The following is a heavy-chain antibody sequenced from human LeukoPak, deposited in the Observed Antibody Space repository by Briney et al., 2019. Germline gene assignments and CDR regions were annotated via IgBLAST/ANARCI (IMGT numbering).Heavy chain of an antibody. D-gene: IGHD2-2*01. J-gene: IGHJ5*02. CDR1: GFTYSNYA. CDR2: ISWDGGST. CDR3: AKDMPGYCSSTSCSDP. Sequence: AGGSLRLSCAVSGFTYSNYAMTWVRQAPGKGLEWVSLISWDGGSTYYADSAKGRFTISRDNSKNSLYLQMNSLRTEDTALYYCAKDMPGYCSSTSCSDPWGQGTLVTVSS. V-gene: IGHV3-43*01.